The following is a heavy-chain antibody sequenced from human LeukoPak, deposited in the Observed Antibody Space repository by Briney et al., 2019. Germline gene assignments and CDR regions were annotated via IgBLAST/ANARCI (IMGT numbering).Heavy chain of an antibody. D-gene: IGHD1-26*01. CDR1: GFTFGDYA. V-gene: IGHV3-23*01. Sequence: GGSLRLSCTVSGFTFGDYAMSWVRQAPGKGLEWVSSISGSGSGGSTYYADSVKGRFTISRDNSKNTLYLQMNSLRAEDTAVYYCAKDSIVVGATYFDYWGQGTLVTVSS. J-gene: IGHJ4*02. CDR3: AKDSIVVGATYFDY. CDR2: ISGSGSGGST.